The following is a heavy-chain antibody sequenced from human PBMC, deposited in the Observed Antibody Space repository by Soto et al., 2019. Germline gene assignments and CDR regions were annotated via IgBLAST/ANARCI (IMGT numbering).Heavy chain of an antibody. Sequence: PSETLSLTCTVSSGSITSSTYYWGWIRQPPGGGLEWIGEIYHSGSTAYNPSLKSRVTVSVDKSKNQFSLKLSSVTAADTAMYYCASRLTRNNGGGLGYWAQGTLVTVSS. CDR1: SGSITSSTYY. CDR2: IYHSGST. D-gene: IGHD3-16*01. V-gene: IGHV4-39*07. CDR3: ASRLTRNNGGGLGY. J-gene: IGHJ4*02.